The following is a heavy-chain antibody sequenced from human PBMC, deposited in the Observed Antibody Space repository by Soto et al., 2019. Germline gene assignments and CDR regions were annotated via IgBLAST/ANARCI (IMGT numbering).Heavy chain of an antibody. CDR1: GFTFSNAW. CDR2: IKSKTDGGTT. V-gene: IGHV3-15*01. J-gene: IGHJ6*02. CDR3: PTEVDYGDLYGMDV. Sequence: EVQLVESGGGLVKPGGSLRLSCAASGFTFSNAWMSWVRQAPGKGLEWVGRIKSKTDGGTTDYAAPVKGRFTISRDDSKNTLYLQMNSLKTEDTAVYYCPTEVDYGDLYGMDVWGQGTTVTVSS. D-gene: IGHD4-17*01.